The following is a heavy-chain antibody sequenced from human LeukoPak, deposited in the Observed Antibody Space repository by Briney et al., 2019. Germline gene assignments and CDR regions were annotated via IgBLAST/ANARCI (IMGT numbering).Heavy chain of an antibody. CDR1: GGTFSKYA. J-gene: IGHJ6*02. Sequence: SVKVSCKASGGTFSKYAISWVRQAPGQGLEWMGRFIPILGIANYAQKFQGRVTITADKSTSTAYMELSSLRSEDTAVYYCAREVVVAATDYYGMDVWGQGTTVTVSS. CDR2: FIPILGIA. V-gene: IGHV1-69*04. CDR3: AREVVVAATDYYGMDV. D-gene: IGHD2-15*01.